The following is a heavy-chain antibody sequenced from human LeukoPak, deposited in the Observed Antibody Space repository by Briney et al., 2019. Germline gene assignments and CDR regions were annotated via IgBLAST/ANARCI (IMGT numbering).Heavy chain of an antibody. CDR2: ISNDGNWI. V-gene: IGHV3-21*01. J-gene: IGHJ4*02. D-gene: IGHD6-13*01. Sequence: GGSLRLSCAASGFMFSVYSMNWVRQAPGKGLEWVSSISNDGNWIYYADSVKGRFTISRDNAKNSLYLQMSSLRAEDTAVYYCAKLGYNSWDFDYWGQGTVVTVSS. CDR3: AKLGYNSWDFDY. CDR1: GFMFSVYS.